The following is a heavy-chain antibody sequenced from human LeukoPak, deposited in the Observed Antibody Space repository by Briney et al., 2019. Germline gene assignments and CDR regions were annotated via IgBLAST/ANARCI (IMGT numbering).Heavy chain of an antibody. CDR1: GGSISSYY. CDR2: IYYSGNT. V-gene: IGHV4-59*08. D-gene: IGHD2-8*02. J-gene: IGHJ1*01. CDR3: ARHGTVAGPFQL. Sequence: PSETLSLTCTVSGGSISSYYWSWIRQPPGKGLEWFGYIYYSGNTNYHPSLQGRVIMSVDTSHNQFSLKLNSTPAPGPAVHYSARHGTVAGPFQLLGPGNLVDVS.